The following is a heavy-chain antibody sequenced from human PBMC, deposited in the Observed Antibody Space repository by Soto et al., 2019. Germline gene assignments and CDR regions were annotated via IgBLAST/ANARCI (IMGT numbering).Heavy chain of an antibody. V-gene: IGHV3-48*01. D-gene: IGHD1-1*01. CDR1: GVTFSSWS. CDR3: ARDNWDDGGDDN. J-gene: IGHJ4*02. Sequence: EVQVVESGGGLVQPGGSLRLSCAASGVTFSSWSMNWVRQAPGKGLGWVSYISRSSDSIYYADSVRGRFTISRDDAENSLYLQMNSLRAEDTAVYYCARDNWDDGGDDNWGQGTLVTVSS. CDR2: ISRSSDSI.